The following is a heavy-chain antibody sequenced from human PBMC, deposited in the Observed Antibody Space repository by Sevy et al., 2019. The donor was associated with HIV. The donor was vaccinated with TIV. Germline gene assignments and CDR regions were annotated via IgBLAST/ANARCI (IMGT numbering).Heavy chain of an antibody. CDR3: AKSGYFYDTPGYDPYWYFDL. D-gene: IGHD3-22*01. CDR1: GFIFSSYD. V-gene: IGHV3-30*18. J-gene: IGHJ2*01. Sequence: GGSLRLSCAASGFIFSSYDMHWVRQAPGKGLDWVAVTSFDGSNEYFADSVKGRFSISRDNSKNTLYLQMNSLRAEDTAVYYCAKSGYFYDTPGYDPYWYFDLWGRGTQVTVSS. CDR2: TSFDGSNE.